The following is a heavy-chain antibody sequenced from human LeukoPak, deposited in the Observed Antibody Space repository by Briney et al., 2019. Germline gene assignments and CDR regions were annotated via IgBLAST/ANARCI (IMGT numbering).Heavy chain of an antibody. V-gene: IGHV5-51*01. CDR3: ARQDPYSSGWSYFNY. CDR2: MYPGDSDT. Sequence: GESLKISCKGSGYIFTNHWIGWVRQMPGKGLEWMGVMYPGDSDTRYSPSFQGQVTISADKSISTAYLQWSSLKASDTAMYYCARQDPYSSGWSYFNYWGQGTLVTVFS. J-gene: IGHJ4*02. D-gene: IGHD6-19*01. CDR1: GYIFTNHW.